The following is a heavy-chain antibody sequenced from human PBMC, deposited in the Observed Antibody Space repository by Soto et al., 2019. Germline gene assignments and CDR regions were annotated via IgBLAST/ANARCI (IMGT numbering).Heavy chain of an antibody. V-gene: IGHV3-74*01. CDR2: ISGDGSST. J-gene: IGHJ4*02. CDR1: GFTFSSYW. Sequence: EVQLVESGGGLVQPGGSLRLSGAASGFTFSSYWMHWVRQAPGKGLVWVSRISGDGSSTTYADSVKGRFIISRDNAKNTLYLQMNSLRVEDTAVYYCTRPRYDGSGTPFDHWGQGTLVTVAS. D-gene: IGHD3-22*01. CDR3: TRPRYDGSGTPFDH.